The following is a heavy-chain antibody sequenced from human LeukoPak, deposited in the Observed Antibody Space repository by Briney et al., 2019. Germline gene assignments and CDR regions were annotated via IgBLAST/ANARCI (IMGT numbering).Heavy chain of an antibody. CDR3: ATDRSWSMEFDY. V-gene: IGHV1-24*01. D-gene: IGHD1-1*01. CDR2: FDPEDGET. CDR1: GYTLTELS. J-gene: IGHJ4*02. Sequence: GASVKVSCKVSGYTLTELSMHWVRQAPGKGLEWMGGFDPEDGETIYAQKFQGRVTMTEDTSTDTAYMGLSSLRSEDTAVYYCATDRSWSMEFDYWGQGTLVTVSS.